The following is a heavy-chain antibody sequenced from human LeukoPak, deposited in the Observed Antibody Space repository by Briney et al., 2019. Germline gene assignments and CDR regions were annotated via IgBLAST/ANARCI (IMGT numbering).Heavy chain of an antibody. CDR3: ATVRGHRSNWFDP. J-gene: IGHJ5*02. CDR1: GYTFTSYG. CDR2: ISAYNGNT. Sequence: GASVKVSCKASGYTFTSYGISWVRQAPGQGLEWMGWISAYNGNTNYTQKPQGRVTMTTDTSTSTAYMELRSLRSDNTAVYYCATVRGHRSNWFDPWGQGTLVTVSS. V-gene: IGHV1-18*01. D-gene: IGHD4-17*01.